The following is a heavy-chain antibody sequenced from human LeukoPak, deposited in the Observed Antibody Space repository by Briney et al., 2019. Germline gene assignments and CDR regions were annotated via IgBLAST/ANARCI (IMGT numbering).Heavy chain of an antibody. CDR2: IIPILGIA. CDR3: GTNMLGYYYYGMDV. CDR1: GGTFSSYA. Sequence: GASVKVSCKASGGTFSSYAISWVRQAPGQGLEWMGRIIPILGIANYAQKFQGRVTITADKSTSTAYMEPSSLRSEDTAVYYCGTNMLGYYYYGMDVWGQGTTVTVSS. J-gene: IGHJ6*02. D-gene: IGHD2-8*01. V-gene: IGHV1-69*04.